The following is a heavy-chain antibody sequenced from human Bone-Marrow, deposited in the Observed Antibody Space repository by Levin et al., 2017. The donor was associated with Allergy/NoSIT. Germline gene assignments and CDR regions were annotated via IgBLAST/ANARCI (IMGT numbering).Heavy chain of an antibody. CDR3: ARELPGIAAAGVDY. CDR2: IKQDGSEK. D-gene: IGHD6-13*01. V-gene: IGHV3-7*01. J-gene: IGHJ4*02. CDR1: GFTFSSYW. Sequence: GGSLRLSCAASGFTFSSYWMSWVRQAPGKGLEWVANIKQDGSEKYYVDSVKGRFTISRDNAKNSLYLQMNSLRAEDTAVYYCARELPGIAAAGVDYWGQGTLVTVSS.